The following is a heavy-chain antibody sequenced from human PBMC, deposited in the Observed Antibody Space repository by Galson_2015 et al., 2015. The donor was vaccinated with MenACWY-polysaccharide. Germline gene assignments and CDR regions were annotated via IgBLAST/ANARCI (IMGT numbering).Heavy chain of an antibody. V-gene: IGHV3-30-3*01. D-gene: IGHD2-2*01. CDR3: ARSYCDRTTCYGLDL. J-gene: IGHJ5*02. Sequence: SLRLSGAASGFTFSSYAMHWVRQAPGKGLDWVTVISYDETNKYYADSVKGRFTISRDNSKKSLYLQMDSLRAEDTAVYYCARSYCDRTTCYGLDLWGQGTLVTVSS. CDR1: GFTFSSYA. CDR2: ISYDETNK.